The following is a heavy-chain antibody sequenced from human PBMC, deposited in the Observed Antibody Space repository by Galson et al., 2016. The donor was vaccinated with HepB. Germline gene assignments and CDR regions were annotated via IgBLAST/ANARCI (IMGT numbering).Heavy chain of an antibody. D-gene: IGHD3-16*01. Sequence: SETLSLTCTVSGVPVRTFYWSWVRHPPGKGLEWLGYISYSGTADYNPSLKSRVPISMDKSKNQVSLKLNSTTAADTAVYYCARNYVLQVFPGMDVWGPGTTVTVSS. CDR3: ARNYVLQVFPGMDV. CDR1: GVPVRTFY. CDR2: ISYSGTA. J-gene: IGHJ6*02. V-gene: IGHV4-59*02.